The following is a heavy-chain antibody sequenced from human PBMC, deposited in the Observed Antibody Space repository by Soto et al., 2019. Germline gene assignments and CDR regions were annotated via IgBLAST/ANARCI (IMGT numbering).Heavy chain of an antibody. CDR3: TRAPDGNNADY. CDR2: IRGRADNYAT. D-gene: IGHD6-13*01. V-gene: IGHV3-73*01. CDR1: GFIFSGTT. Sequence: GGSLRLSCAASGFIFSGTTIHWVRQASGEGLEWVGRIRGRADNYATGYAASVKGRFTISRDDSKKTAYLQMNSLKTEDTAVYFCTRAPDGNNADYWGQGTLVTVSS. J-gene: IGHJ4*02.